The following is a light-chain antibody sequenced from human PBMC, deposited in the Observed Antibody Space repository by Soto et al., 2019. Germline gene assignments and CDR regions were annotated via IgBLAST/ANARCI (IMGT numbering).Light chain of an antibody. Sequence: QSVLTQPASLSGSPGQSVTISCPGNNHAVGGYNFVSWYQHHPGKAPKLIIYDVSNRPSGVSNRFSGSKSGNTASLTVSGLQPEDEADYYCSSYAGRETGVFGTGTKVTVL. V-gene: IGLV2-14*03. CDR2: DVS. J-gene: IGLJ1*01. CDR1: NHAVGGYNF. CDR3: SSYAGRETGV.